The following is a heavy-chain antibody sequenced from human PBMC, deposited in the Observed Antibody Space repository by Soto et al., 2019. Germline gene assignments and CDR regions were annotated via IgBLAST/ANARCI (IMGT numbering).Heavy chain of an antibody. V-gene: IGHV3-66*01. CDR1: GFSVSSNY. CDR2: IYSGGST. Sequence: GSLRLSCAASGFSVSSNYMSWVRQAPGKGLEWVSVIYSGGSTYYADSVKGRFTISRDNSKNTLYLQMNSLRAEDTAVYYCARAAGYSSGWYDYWGQGALVTVSS. J-gene: IGHJ4*02. D-gene: IGHD6-19*01. CDR3: ARAAGYSSGWYDY.